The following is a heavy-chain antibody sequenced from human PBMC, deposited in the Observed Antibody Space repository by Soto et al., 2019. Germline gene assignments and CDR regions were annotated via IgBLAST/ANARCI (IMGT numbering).Heavy chain of an antibody. Sequence: PGGSLRLSCAASGFTFSSYGMHWVRQAPGKGLEWVAVISYDGSNKYYADSVKGRFTISRDNSKNTLYLQMNSLRAEDTAVYYCAKKIRYFDWSTNYFDYWGQGTLVTVSS. CDR3: AKKIRYFDWSTNYFDY. CDR1: GFTFSSYG. CDR2: ISYDGSNK. D-gene: IGHD3-9*01. V-gene: IGHV3-30*18. J-gene: IGHJ4*02.